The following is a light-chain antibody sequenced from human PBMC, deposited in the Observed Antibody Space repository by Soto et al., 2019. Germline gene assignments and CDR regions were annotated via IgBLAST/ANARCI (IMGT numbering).Light chain of an antibody. J-gene: IGKJ1*01. CDR1: QSVSNNY. Sequence: IVLTQSPGTLSLSPWERATLSCRASQSVSNNYLAWYQQKPGQAPRLLIYGASNRATGIPDRFSGSGSGTDFTLTISRLEPEYFAVYYCQQYGSSGTFGQGTKVDIK. CDR3: QQYGSSGT. V-gene: IGKV3-20*01. CDR2: GAS.